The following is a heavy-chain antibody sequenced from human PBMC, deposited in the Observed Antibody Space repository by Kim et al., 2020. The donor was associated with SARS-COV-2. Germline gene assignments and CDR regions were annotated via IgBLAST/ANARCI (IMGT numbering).Heavy chain of an antibody. D-gene: IGHD6-13*01. Sequence: GGSLRLSCAASGFTVSSNYMSWVRQAPGKGLEWVSVIYSGGSTYYADSVKGRFTISRDNSKNTLYLQMNSLRAEDTAVYYCARRAPYSSSWYDAFDIWGQGTMVTVSS. CDR2: IYSGGST. CDR3: ARRAPYSSSWYDAFDI. V-gene: IGHV3-53*01. J-gene: IGHJ3*02. CDR1: GFTVSSNY.